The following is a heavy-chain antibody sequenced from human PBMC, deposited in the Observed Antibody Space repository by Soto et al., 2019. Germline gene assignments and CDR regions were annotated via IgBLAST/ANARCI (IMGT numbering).Heavy chain of an antibody. J-gene: IGHJ6*02. CDR2: IYYGGST. CDR1: GGSISSYY. D-gene: IGHD3-16*01. Sequence: QVQLQESGPGLVKPSETLSLTCTVSGGSISSYYWSWIRQPPGKGLEWIGYIYYGGSTNYNPSLKSRVTISVDTSKTQCSLRLSSVTAADTAVYYCAGGRAAYYYGMDVWGRGSAVTVSS. CDR3: AGGRAAYYYGMDV. V-gene: IGHV4-59*01.